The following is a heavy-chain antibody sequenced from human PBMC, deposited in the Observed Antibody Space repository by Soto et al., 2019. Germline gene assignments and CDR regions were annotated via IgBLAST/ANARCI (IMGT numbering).Heavy chain of an antibody. CDR1: GFTFSSNW. Sequence: EVQLVESGGGLVQPGGSLRLSCAASGFTFSSNWMHWVRQVPGTGLVWVSRINTDGSATSYADSVKGRFTISRDNAKNTLYLQMNSLRVEDTAVYYCASDGEGYWGQGTLVTVSS. J-gene: IGHJ4*02. CDR3: ASDGEGY. V-gene: IGHV3-74*01. CDR2: INTDGSAT. D-gene: IGHD2-21*01.